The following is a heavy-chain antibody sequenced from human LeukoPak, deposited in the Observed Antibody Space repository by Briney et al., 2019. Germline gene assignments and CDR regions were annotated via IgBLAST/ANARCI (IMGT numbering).Heavy chain of an antibody. J-gene: IGHJ3*02. CDR1: GYTFTSYG. V-gene: IGHV1-18*01. CDR2: ISAYNGNT. D-gene: IGHD3-10*01. Sequence: ASVKVSFTASGYTFTSYGISWVRQAPGQGLEWMGWISAYNGNTNYAQKLQGRVTMTTDTSTSTAYMELRSLRSDDTAVYYCARRTLWGSNDAFDIWGQGTMVTVSS. CDR3: ARRTLWGSNDAFDI.